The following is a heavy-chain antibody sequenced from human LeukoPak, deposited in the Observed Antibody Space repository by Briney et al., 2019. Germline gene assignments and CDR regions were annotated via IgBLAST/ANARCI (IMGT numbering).Heavy chain of an antibody. CDR1: GFTVSNNY. V-gene: IGHV3-53*01. Sequence: HAGGSLRLSCAASGFTVSNNYMNWVRQAPGKGLEWVSVIFSGGSTYYADSVKGRFTISRDNSKNTLYLQMNSLRTEDTAVYYCTTEMVRDIIILNWFDPWGQGTLVTVSS. CDR2: IFSGGST. CDR3: TTEMVRDIIILNWFDP. J-gene: IGHJ5*02. D-gene: IGHD3-10*01.